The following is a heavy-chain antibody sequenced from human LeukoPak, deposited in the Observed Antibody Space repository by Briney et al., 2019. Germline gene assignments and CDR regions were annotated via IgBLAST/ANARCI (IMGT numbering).Heavy chain of an antibody. CDR1: GGSISSSSYY. V-gene: IGHV4-39*07. CDR3: ARGRRLRYFDWLSFFDY. D-gene: IGHD3-9*01. Sequence: PSETLSLTCTVSGGSISSSSYYWGWIRQPPGKGLEWIGSIYYSGSTYYNPSLKSRDTISVDTSKNQFSLKLNSVTAADTAVYYCARGRRLRYFDWLSFFDYWGQGTLVTVSS. J-gene: IGHJ4*02. CDR2: IYYSGST.